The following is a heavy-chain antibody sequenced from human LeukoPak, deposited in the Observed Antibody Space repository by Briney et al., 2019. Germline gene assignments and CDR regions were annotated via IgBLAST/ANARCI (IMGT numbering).Heavy chain of an antibody. CDR1: GFTFSTYS. D-gene: IGHD6-19*01. Sequence: PGGSLRLSCAASGFTFSTYSINWVRQAPGKGLEWVSYIRSRDRTIYYADSVKGRFTISRDNAKNSLYLQMNSLRAEDTAVYYCASRVRENIAVAGPFDYWGQGTLVTVSS. CDR3: ASRVRENIAVAGPFDY. J-gene: IGHJ4*02. CDR2: IRSRDRTI. V-gene: IGHV3-48*04.